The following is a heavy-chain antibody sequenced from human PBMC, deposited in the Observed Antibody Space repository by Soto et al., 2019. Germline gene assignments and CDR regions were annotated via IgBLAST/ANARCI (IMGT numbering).Heavy chain of an antibody. CDR1: GYTFTSYG. Sequence: ASVKVSCKASGYTFTSYGISWVRQAPGQGLEWMGWISAYNGNTNYAQKFQGRVTMTTDTSTSTAYMELRSLRSDDTAVYYCARSPCSGGSCYPHKYNWFDPWGQGTLVTVSS. V-gene: IGHV1-18*01. D-gene: IGHD2-15*01. CDR2: ISAYNGNT. CDR3: ARSPCSGGSCYPHKYNWFDP. J-gene: IGHJ5*02.